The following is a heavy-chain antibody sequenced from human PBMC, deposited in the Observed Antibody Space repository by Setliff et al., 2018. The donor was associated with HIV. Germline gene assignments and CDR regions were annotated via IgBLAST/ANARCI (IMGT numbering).Heavy chain of an antibody. D-gene: IGHD3-16*01. CDR2: MNPNSGNT. CDR3: ARGGEERNMITGALDV. V-gene: IGHV1-8*02. CDR1: GYTFTSYD. J-gene: IGHJ3*01. Sequence: ASVKVSCKASGYTFTSYDINWVRQATGQGLEWMGWMNPNSGNTDYAQDLQGRISLTTDTSIRTAYMELRGLKSDDTAVYFCARGGEERNMITGALDVWGQGSLVTVSS.